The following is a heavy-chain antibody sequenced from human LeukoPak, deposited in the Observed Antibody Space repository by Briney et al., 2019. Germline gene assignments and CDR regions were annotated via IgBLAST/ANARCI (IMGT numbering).Heavy chain of an antibody. CDR1: GFTFSSYE. V-gene: IGHV3-48*03. Sequence: GGSLRLSCAASGFTFSSYEMNWVRQAPGKGLEWVSYISSSGSTIHYADSVKGRFTISRDNAKNSLYLQMNSLRAEDTAVYYCAELGITMIGGVWTKGTTVTISS. CDR2: ISSSGSTI. D-gene: IGHD3-10*02. J-gene: IGHJ6*04. CDR3: AELGITMIGGV.